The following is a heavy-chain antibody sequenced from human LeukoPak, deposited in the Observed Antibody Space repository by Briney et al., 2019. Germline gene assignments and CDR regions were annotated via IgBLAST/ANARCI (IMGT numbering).Heavy chain of an antibody. V-gene: IGHV3-23*01. Sequence: PGGSLRLSCAASGFTFSSYDMRCVRQAPGKGREGVSDLSGSGGSTYYADSVKGRFTISRDNSKNTLYLQMNSRRAEDTAVYYCAKTAHGSGSWGQGTLVTVSS. J-gene: IGHJ4*02. CDR1: GFTFSSYD. D-gene: IGHD3-10*01. CDR2: LSGSGGST. CDR3: AKTAHGSGS.